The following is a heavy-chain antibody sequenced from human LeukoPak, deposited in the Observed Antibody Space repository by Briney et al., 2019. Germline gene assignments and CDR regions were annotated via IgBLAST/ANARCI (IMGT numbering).Heavy chain of an antibody. D-gene: IGHD3-16*02. J-gene: IGHJ6*03. CDR2: ISAYNGNT. CDR1: GYTFTSYG. CDR3: ARDLVAARRTYYYYMDV. Sequence: ASVKVSCKASGYTFTSYGISWVRQAPGQGLEWMGWISAYNGNTNYAQKLQGRVTMTTDTSTSTAYMELSSLRSEDTAVYYCARDLVAARRTYYYYMDVWGKGTTVTVSS. V-gene: IGHV1-18*01.